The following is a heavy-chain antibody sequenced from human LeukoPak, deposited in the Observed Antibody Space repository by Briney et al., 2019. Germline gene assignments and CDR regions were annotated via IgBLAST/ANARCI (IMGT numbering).Heavy chain of an antibody. CDR3: ARDLLYGDRYNWFDP. CDR2: IYYSGST. Sequence: SETLSLTCTVSSGSISSSSYYWGWIRQPPGKGLKWIGSIYYSGSTYYNPSLKSRVTISVDTSKNQFSLKLSSVTAADTAVYYCARDLLYGDRYNWFDPWGQGTLVTVSS. J-gene: IGHJ5*02. V-gene: IGHV4-39*07. D-gene: IGHD4-17*01. CDR1: SGSISSSSYY.